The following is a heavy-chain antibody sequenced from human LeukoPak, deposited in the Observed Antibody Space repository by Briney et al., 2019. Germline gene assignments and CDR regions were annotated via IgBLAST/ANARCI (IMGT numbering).Heavy chain of an antibody. CDR2: MYPADSDT. D-gene: IGHD6-13*01. CDR3: ARRYSSSEIFDY. J-gene: IGHJ4*02. CDR1: GYSFTSYW. Sequence: GESLKISCKGSGYSFTSYWIGWVRQMPGKGLEWMGIMYPADSDTRYSPSFQGQVTISADRSISTAYLQWSSLKASDTAMYYCARRYSSSEIFDYWGQGTLVTVSS. V-gene: IGHV5-51*01.